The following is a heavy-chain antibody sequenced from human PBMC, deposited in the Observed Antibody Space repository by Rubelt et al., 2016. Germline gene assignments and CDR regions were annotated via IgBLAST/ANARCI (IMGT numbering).Heavy chain of an antibody. CDR1: GDSIGSNYDF. CDR3: ARDLSGWDFDR. V-gene: IGHV4-39*07. D-gene: IGHD3-10*01. J-gene: IGHJ2*01. Sequence: QLQMQESGPGLVKPSETLSLTCTVSGDSIGSNYDFWAWIRQPPGKELEWLASIQYTGSAYYNPSLNSRVTLLVDTSNNNFALRLISVTASESAVYYCARDLSGWDFDRWGRGTLVTVFS. CDR2: IQYTGSA.